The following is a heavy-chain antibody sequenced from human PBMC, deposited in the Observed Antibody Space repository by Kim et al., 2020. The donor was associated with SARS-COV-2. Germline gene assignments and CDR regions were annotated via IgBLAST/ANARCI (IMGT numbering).Heavy chain of an antibody. Sequence: SETLSLTCAVYGGSFSGYYWSWIRQPPGKGLEWIGEINHSGSTNYNPSLKSRVTISVDTSKNQFSLKLSSVTAADTAVYYCARGRHSGGYSSSWIYYYYGMDVWGQGTTVTVSS. CDR2: INHSGST. CDR1: GGSFSGYY. J-gene: IGHJ6*02. D-gene: IGHD6-13*01. CDR3: ARGRHSGGYSSSWIYYYYGMDV. V-gene: IGHV4-34*01.